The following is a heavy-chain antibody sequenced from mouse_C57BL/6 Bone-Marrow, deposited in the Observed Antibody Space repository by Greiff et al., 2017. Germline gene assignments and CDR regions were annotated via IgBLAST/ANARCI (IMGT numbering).Heavy chain of an antibody. CDR3: TTEAMDY. CDR1: GFNIKDDY. Sequence: EVQLVESGAELVRPGASVTLSCTASGFNIKDDYMHWVKQRPEQGLEWIGWIDPENGDTEYASKFQGKATITADTSSNTAYLQLSSLTSEDTAVYYCTTEAMDYWGQGTSVTVSS. CDR2: IDPENGDT. J-gene: IGHJ4*01. V-gene: IGHV14-4*01.